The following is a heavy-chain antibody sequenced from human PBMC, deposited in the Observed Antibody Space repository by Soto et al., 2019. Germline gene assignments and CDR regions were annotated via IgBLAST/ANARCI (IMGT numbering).Heavy chain of an antibody. CDR1: GGSISSYY. J-gene: IGHJ6*02. Sequence: SETLSLTCTVSGGSISSYYWSWIRQPAGKGLEWIGRIYTSGSTNYNPSLKSRVTMSVDTPKNQFSLKLSSETAADTAVYYCARERTSYYYFWSGYFYYYGMDVWGHGTTGT. CDR3: ARERTSYYYFWSGYFYYYGMDV. CDR2: IYTSGST. D-gene: IGHD3-3*01. V-gene: IGHV4-4*07.